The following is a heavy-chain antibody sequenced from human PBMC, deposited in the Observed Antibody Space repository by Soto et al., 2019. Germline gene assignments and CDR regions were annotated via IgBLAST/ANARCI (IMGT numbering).Heavy chain of an antibody. V-gene: IGHV5-51*01. Sequence: GELMNIPSNGSGCTITNYWSGWVRQMTGKGLDWLGIVYPGASDTRYNPSFQGQVTISTDNSIDTAYLQWNSLKASDTAIYYCAKHISRDFDFWSGLYCYYAMDVWGQGTTVTVSS. CDR3: AKHISRDFDFWSGLYCYYAMDV. CDR2: VYPGASDT. J-gene: IGHJ6*02. D-gene: IGHD3-3*01. CDR1: GCTITNYW.